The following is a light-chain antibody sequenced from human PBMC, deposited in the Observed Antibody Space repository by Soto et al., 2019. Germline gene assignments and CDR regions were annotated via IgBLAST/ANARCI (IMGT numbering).Light chain of an antibody. CDR2: WAS. Sequence: DIVMTQSPDSLAVSLGEXATINCKSSQSVLYSSNNKNYLAWYQQKPGQPPNLLIYWASTRESGVPDRFSGSGSGTNFTLTISSLQAEDVAVYYCQQYYNTPWTFGQGTKADIK. V-gene: IGKV4-1*01. CDR3: QQYYNTPWT. CDR1: QSVLYSSNNKNY. J-gene: IGKJ1*01.